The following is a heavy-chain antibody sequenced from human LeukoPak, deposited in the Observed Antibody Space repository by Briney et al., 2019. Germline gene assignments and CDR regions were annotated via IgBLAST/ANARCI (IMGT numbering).Heavy chain of an antibody. J-gene: IGHJ4*02. CDR2: ISYDGSNK. CDR1: GFTFSSYA. D-gene: IGHD2-15*01. CDR3: ARDLVDVCGVLGY. V-gene: IGHV3-30*04. Sequence: GGSLRLSCAASGFTFSSYAMHWVRQAPGKGLEWVAVISYDGSNKYYADSVKGRFTISRDNSKNTLYLQMNSLRAEDTAVYYCARDLVDVCGVLGYWGQGTLVTVSS.